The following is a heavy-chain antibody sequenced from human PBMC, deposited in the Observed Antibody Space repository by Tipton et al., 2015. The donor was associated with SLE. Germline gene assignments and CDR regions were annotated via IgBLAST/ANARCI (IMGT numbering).Heavy chain of an antibody. CDR2: ISSSSSTI. CDR3: ARGISSSGWKGDY. V-gene: IGHV3-48*01. J-gene: IGHJ4*02. Sequence: SLRLSCAASGFTFSSYSMNWVRQAPGKGLEWVSYISSSSSTIYYADSVKGRFTISRDNAKNSLYLQMNSLRAEDTAVYYCARGISSSGWKGDYWGQGTLVTVSS. D-gene: IGHD6-19*01. CDR1: GFTFSSYS.